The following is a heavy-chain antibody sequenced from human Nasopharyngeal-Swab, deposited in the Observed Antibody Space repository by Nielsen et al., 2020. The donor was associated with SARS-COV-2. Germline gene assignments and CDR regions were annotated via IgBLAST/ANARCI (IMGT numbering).Heavy chain of an antibody. Sequence: GESLKISCAASGFTFSSYSMNWVRQAPGKGLEWVSSISSSSSYIYYADSVKGRFTIPRDNAKNSLYLQMNSLRAEDTAVYYCASERSSRLGEGTFDYWGQGTLVTVSS. CDR3: ASERSSRLGEGTFDY. J-gene: IGHJ4*02. D-gene: IGHD3-16*01. CDR2: ISSSSSYI. V-gene: IGHV3-21*01. CDR1: GFTFSSYS.